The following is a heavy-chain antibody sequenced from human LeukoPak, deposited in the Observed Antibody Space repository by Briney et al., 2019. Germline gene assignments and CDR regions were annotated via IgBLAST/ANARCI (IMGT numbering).Heavy chain of an antibody. D-gene: IGHD3-10*01. CDR2: IYTSGST. CDR3: ARGYYYGSGSTYNWFDP. J-gene: IGHJ5*02. CDR1: GGSISSGSYY. V-gene: IGHV4-61*02. Sequence: SQTLSLTCTVSGGSISSGSYYWSWIRQPAGKGLEWIGRIYTSGSTNYNPSLKSRVTISVDTSKNQFSLKLSSVTAADTDVYYCARGYYYGSGSTYNWFDPWGQGTLVTVSS.